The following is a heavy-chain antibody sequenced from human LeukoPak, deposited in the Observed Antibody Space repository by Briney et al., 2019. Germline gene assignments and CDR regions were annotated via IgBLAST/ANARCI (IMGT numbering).Heavy chain of an antibody. Sequence: PSQTLSLPCTVSVGSISCADYYSCWFRQPQGKSLEWLGHISYSGYSYYNPSLKSRLTISIDTSKNQFSLKLSSVTAADTAVYYCATGRVGATFDAWGQGAQVTVSS. V-gene: IGHV4-30-4*01. CDR3: ATGRVGATFDA. J-gene: IGHJ5*02. CDR2: ISYSGYS. D-gene: IGHD1-26*01. CDR1: VGSISCADYY.